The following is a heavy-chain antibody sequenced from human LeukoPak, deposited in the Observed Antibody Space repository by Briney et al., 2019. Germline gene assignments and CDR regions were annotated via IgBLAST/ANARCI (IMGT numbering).Heavy chain of an antibody. CDR2: IWYDGSNK. J-gene: IGHJ4*02. Sequence: PGRSLRLSCAASGFTFSTYGMHWVRQAPGKGLEWVALIWYDGSNKYYVDSVKGRFTISRDNSKNTLYLQMNSLRAEDTAVYYCARDSLKGANYGFWSGSIPNWGQGTLVTVSS. CDR3: ARDSLKGANYGFWSGSIPN. D-gene: IGHD3-3*01. CDR1: GFTFSTYG. V-gene: IGHV3-33*01.